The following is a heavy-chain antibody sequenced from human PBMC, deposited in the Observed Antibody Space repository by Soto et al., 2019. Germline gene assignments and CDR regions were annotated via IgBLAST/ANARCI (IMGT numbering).Heavy chain of an antibody. D-gene: IGHD2-15*01. Sequence: GGSLRLSCTASGFTFGDYAMSWFRQAPGKGLEWVGFIRSKAYGGTTEYAASVKGRFTISRDDSKSIAYLQMNSLKTEDTAVYYCTSSGNPAELAAFDIWGQGTMVTVSS. CDR2: IRSKAYGGTT. J-gene: IGHJ3*02. CDR3: TSSGNPAELAAFDI. CDR1: GFTFGDYA. V-gene: IGHV3-49*03.